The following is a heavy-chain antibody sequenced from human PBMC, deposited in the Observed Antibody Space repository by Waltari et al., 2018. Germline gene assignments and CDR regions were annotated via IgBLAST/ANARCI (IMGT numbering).Heavy chain of an antibody. V-gene: IGHV3-21*01. Sequence: EVQLVESGGGLVKPGGSQILSCAASGFPFSSYRINWVRQAPGKGLEWLSIISRSSTYIYYSDSVKGRFTISRDNAKNSVFLQMNSLRADDTAMYYCARAGLSASGVVLDDAFDIWGQGTMVIVSS. J-gene: IGHJ3*02. D-gene: IGHD3-3*01. CDR2: ISRSSTYI. CDR3: ARAGLSASGVVLDDAFDI. CDR1: GFPFSSYR.